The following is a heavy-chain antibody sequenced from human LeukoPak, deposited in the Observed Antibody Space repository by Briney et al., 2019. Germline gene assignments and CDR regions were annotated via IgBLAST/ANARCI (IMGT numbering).Heavy chain of an antibody. J-gene: IGHJ6*03. Sequence: PGGSLRLSCAASGFTFDDYAMHWVRQAPGKGLEWVSGISWNSGSIGYADSVKGRFTISRDNAKNTLYLQMNSLRAEDTAVYYCAKVGYCSSTSCYKYYYYMDVWGKGTTVTVSS. CDR2: ISWNSGSI. V-gene: IGHV3-9*01. CDR3: AKVGYCSSTSCYKYYYYMDV. CDR1: GFTFDDYA. D-gene: IGHD2-2*02.